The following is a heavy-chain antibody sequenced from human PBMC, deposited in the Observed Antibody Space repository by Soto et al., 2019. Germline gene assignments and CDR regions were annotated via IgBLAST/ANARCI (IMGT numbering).Heavy chain of an antibody. V-gene: IGHV3-74*01. Sequence: EVPLVESEGGLVQPGGSLRLSCAASGFTFSYYWMHWVRQAPGQGLVWVSRIHSDGSSTTYADSVKGRFTISRDNAKNTLYLQVNSLRAEDTAVYYCARGDRGAFDLWGQGTMVTVSS. CDR2: IHSDGSST. CDR3: ARGDRGAFDL. CDR1: GFTFSYYW. D-gene: IGHD2-21*02. J-gene: IGHJ3*01.